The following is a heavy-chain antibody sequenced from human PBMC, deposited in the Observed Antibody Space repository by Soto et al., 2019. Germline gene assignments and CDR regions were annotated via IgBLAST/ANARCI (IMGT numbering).Heavy chain of an antibody. V-gene: IGHV3-30*19. CDR2: ISYDGSNK. D-gene: IGHD1-1*01. J-gene: IGHJ4*02. CDR1: GFTFSSYG. CDR3: ARGPTEMYNWNDDGYFDY. Sequence: QVQLVESGGGVVQPGRSLRLSCAASGFTFSSYGMHWVRQAPGKGLEWVAVISYDGSNKYYADSVKGRFTISRDNSKNTLYLQMNSLRAEDTAVYYCARGPTEMYNWNDDGYFDYWGQGTLVTVSS.